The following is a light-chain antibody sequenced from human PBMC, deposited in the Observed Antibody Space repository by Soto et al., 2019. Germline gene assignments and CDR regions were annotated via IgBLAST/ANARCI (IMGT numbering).Light chain of an antibody. Sequence: RAALSCIASQSITSTYIAWYQQRPGQSPRLLIYDAFSRATGIPDRFSGSGSGTDFTLTISRLEPEDFAVYYCQQYGSSPLTFGGGTKVDIK. J-gene: IGKJ4*01. V-gene: IGKV3-20*01. CDR1: QSITSTY. CDR2: DAF. CDR3: QQYGSSPLT.